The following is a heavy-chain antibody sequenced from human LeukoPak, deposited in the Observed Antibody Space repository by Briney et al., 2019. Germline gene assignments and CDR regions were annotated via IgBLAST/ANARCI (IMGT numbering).Heavy chain of an antibody. J-gene: IGHJ4*02. Sequence: ASVKVSCKSSGYTFTGYYMHWVRQPPGQGLEWVGWINPNSGGTNYAQKFQGRVTMTRDTSISTAYMELSRLRSDDTAVDYCARDLDSSGWYGPIDYWGQGTLVTVSS. V-gene: IGHV1-2*02. CDR1: GYTFTGYY. CDR3: ARDLDSSGWYGPIDY. D-gene: IGHD6-19*01. CDR2: INPNSGGT.